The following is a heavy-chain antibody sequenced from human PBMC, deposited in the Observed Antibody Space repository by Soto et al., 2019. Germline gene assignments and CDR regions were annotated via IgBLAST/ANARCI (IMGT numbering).Heavy chain of an antibody. CDR3: ATAGYCLTGRCFTNWFDS. J-gene: IGHJ5*01. CDR1: GASIANLYYF. D-gene: IGHD7-27*01. V-gene: IGHV4-30-4*08. CDR2: IYETATT. Sequence: SQRLSLACTVSGASIANLYYFWAWMLQPPGRAREDSGYIYETATTYYNPSFERRVAISVDRSKTQFSLTVTSVTVADTGVYFCATAGYCLTGRCFTNWFDSWGQGALVTVSS.